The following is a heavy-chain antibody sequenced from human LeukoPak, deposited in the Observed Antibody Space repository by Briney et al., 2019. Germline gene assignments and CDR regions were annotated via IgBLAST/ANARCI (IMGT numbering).Heavy chain of an antibody. J-gene: IGHJ5*02. CDR3: ARYRLSDSPINWFDP. V-gene: IGHV1-18*04. D-gene: IGHD3-22*01. Sequence: GASVKVSCKASGYRLINYGISWVRQAPGQGLEWRGWINAYNGNTKYAQKLQGRVTMTTDTSTSTAYMELRSLRSDDTAVYYCARYRLSDSPINWFDPWGQGTLVTVSS. CDR2: INAYNGNT. CDR1: GYRLINYG.